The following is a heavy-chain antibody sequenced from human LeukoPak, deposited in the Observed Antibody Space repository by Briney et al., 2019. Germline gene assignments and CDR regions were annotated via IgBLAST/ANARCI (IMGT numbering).Heavy chain of an antibody. J-gene: IGHJ4*02. CDR2: IYYSGST. CDR3: ARDRPAAAGIDY. Sequence: SETLSLTCTVSGGSISSYYWSWIRQPPGKGLEWIGYIYYSGSTNYNPSLKSRVTISVDTSKNQFSLKLSSVTAADTAVYYCARDRPAAAGIDYWGQGTLVTASS. CDR1: GGSISSYY. D-gene: IGHD6-13*01. V-gene: IGHV4-59*01.